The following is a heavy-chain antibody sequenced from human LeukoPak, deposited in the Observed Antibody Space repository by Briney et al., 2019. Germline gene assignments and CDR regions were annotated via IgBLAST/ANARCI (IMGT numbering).Heavy chain of an antibody. CDR1: GYTFTSYD. J-gene: IGHJ4*02. D-gene: IGHD6-13*01. CDR3: ARGPHSSSWYYFDY. V-gene: IGHV1-8*01. Sequence: ASVKVSCKASGYTFTSYDINWVRQATGQGLEWMGWMNPNSGYTGYAQKFQGRVTMTRNTSISTAYMELSSLRSEDTAVYYCARGPHSSSWYYFDYWGQGTLVTVSS. CDR2: MNPNSGYT.